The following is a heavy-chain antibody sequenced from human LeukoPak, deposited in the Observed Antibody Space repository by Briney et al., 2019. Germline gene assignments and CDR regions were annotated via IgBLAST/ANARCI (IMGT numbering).Heavy chain of an antibody. CDR2: INSDGSST. CDR3: AKDKGIAAHVFDY. Sequence: GGSLRLSCAASGFTFSSYWMHWVRQAPGKGLVWVSRINSDGSSTNYADSVKGRFTISRDNAKNSLYLQMNSLRAEDTALYYCAKDKGIAAHVFDYWGQGTLVTVSS. J-gene: IGHJ4*02. CDR1: GFTFSSYW. V-gene: IGHV3-74*01. D-gene: IGHD6-13*01.